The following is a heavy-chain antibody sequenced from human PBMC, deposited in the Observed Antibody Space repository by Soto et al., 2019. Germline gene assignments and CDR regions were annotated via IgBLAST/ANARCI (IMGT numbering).Heavy chain of an antibody. D-gene: IGHD6-19*01. J-gene: IGHJ6*02. CDR1: GYSFNSYW. Sequence: VESPKISFKSSGYSFNSYWIGLGPQLPGKGPEWMGIIYPGDSDTRYSPSFQGQVTISADKSISTAYLQWSSLKASDTAMYYCARFNKIAVPGISSYPGMDVWGQGTTVTVS. V-gene: IGHV5-51*01. CDR2: IYPGDSDT. CDR3: ARFNKIAVPGISSYPGMDV.